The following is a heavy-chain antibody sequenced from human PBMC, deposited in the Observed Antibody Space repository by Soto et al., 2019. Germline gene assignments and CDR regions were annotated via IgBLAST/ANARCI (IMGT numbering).Heavy chain of an antibody. CDR1: GFTFSSYA. CDR3: AKDQGSSWYEIDY. V-gene: IGHV3-30-3*01. D-gene: IGHD6-13*01. Sequence: TGGSLRLSCAASGFTFSSYAMHWVRQAPGKGLEWVAVISYDGSNKYYADSVKGRFTISRDNSKNTLYLQMNSLRAEDTAVYYCAKDQGSSWYEIDYWGQGTLVTVSS. CDR2: ISYDGSNK. J-gene: IGHJ4*02.